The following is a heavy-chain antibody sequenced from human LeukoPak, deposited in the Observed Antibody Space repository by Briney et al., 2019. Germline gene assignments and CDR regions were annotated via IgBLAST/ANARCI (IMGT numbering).Heavy chain of an antibody. CDR1: DGSINGCY. Sequence: PSGTLSLTCTVSDGSINGCYWSWIRQPPGKGLDWIGYMYSGGTTNYNASLQSRVSISVDTSKNQFSLSLSSVTAADTAVYYCARLLAGEYDPFDIWGQGTMVTVS. J-gene: IGHJ3*02. V-gene: IGHV4-59*08. CDR2: MYSGGTT. D-gene: IGHD3-10*01. CDR3: ARLLAGEYDPFDI.